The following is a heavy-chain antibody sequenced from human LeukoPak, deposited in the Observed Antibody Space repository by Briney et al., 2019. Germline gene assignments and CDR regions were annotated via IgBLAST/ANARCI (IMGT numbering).Heavy chain of an antibody. V-gene: IGHV1-24*01. Sequence: ASVKVSCKVSGYTLTELSMHWVRQAPGNGLEWMGGFDPEDGETIYAQKFQGRATMTEDTSTDTAYMELSSLRSEDTAVYYCAAGITGTTSAFDYWGQGTLVTVSS. J-gene: IGHJ4*02. CDR2: FDPEDGET. CDR3: AAGITGTTSAFDY. CDR1: GYTLTELS. D-gene: IGHD1-20*01.